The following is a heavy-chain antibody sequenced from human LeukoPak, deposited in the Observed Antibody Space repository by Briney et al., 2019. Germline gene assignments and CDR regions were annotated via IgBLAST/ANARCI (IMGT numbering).Heavy chain of an antibody. D-gene: IGHD5-12*01. CDR3: ARAWSYSGYDFYLDY. CDR2: ISSSGSTI. J-gene: IGHJ4*02. Sequence: PGGSLRLSCAAPGFTFSSYGMNWVRQAPGKGLEWVSYISSSGSTIYYADSVKGRFTISRDNAKNSLYLQMNSLRAEDTAVYYCARAWSYSGYDFYLDYWGQGTLVTVSS. V-gene: IGHV3-48*03. CDR1: GFTFSSYG.